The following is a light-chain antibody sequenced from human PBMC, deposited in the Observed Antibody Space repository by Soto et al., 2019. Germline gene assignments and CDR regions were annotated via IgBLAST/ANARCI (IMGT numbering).Light chain of an antibody. CDR2: DAS. Sequence: EIVLTQSPGTLSLSPGERATLSCRASQSVSSSYLAWYQQKPVQAPRLLIYDASSRSTGIPDRFSGSGSGTDFTLTISRLEPEDFAVYYCQQYGSSLYTFGQGTKLEIK. J-gene: IGKJ2*01. V-gene: IGKV3-20*01. CDR3: QQYGSSLYT. CDR1: QSVSSSY.